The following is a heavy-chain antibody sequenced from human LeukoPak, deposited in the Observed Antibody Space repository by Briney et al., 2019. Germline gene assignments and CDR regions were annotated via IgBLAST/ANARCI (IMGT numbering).Heavy chain of an antibody. CDR1: GYTFTGYY. D-gene: IGHD6-13*01. CDR3: ARERGSSLGAFDI. J-gene: IGHJ3*02. Sequence: GASVKVSCKASGYTFTGYYMHWVRQAPGQGLEWMGWINPNSGGTNYAQKFQGWVTMTRDTSISTAYMELSRLRSDDTAVYYCARERGSSLGAFDIWGQGTMVTVSS. CDR2: INPNSGGT. V-gene: IGHV1-2*04.